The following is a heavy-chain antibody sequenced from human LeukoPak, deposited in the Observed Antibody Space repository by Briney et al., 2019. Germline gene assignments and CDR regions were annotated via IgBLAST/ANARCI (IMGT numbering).Heavy chain of an antibody. CDR3: ARGAMADYYAQVENVDY. Sequence: GGSLRLSCAASGFTFSSYAMHWVRQAPGKGLEWVAVISYDGSNKYYADSVKGRFTISRDNSKNTLYLQMNRLRAEDTAVYYCARGAMADYYAQVENVDYWGQGTLVTVSS. CDR1: GFTFSSYA. CDR2: ISYDGSNK. V-gene: IGHV3-30-3*01. D-gene: IGHD3-10*01. J-gene: IGHJ4*02.